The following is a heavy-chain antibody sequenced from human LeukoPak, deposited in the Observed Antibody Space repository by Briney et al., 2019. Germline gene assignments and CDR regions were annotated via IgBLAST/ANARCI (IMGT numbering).Heavy chain of an antibody. CDR1: GYSFTSYW. J-gene: IGHJ4*02. V-gene: IGHV5-10-1*01. D-gene: IGHD3-10*01. CDR2: IDPSDSYT. Sequence: GESLKISCKGSGYSFTSYWISWVRQMPGKGLEWMGRIDPSDSYTNYSPSFQGHVTISADKSISTAYLQWSSLKASDTAMHYCARLALTYGSGSELDYWGQGTLVTVSS. CDR3: ARLALTYGSGSELDY.